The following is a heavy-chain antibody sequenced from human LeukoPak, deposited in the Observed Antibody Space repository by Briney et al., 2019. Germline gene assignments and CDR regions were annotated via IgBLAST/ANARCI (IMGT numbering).Heavy chain of an antibody. Sequence: GASVKVSCKASGYTFTSYYMHWVRQPPGQGLEWMGIINPSGGSTSYAQKFQGRVTMTRDTSTSTVYMELSSLRSEETAVSYCARDQLGSYGLGYWGQGTLVTVSS. V-gene: IGHV1-46*01. CDR1: GYTFTSYY. D-gene: IGHD5-18*01. CDR2: INPSGGST. CDR3: ARDQLGSYGLGY. J-gene: IGHJ4*02.